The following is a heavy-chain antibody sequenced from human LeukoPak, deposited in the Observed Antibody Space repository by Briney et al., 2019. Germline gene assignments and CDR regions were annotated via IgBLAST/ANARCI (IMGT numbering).Heavy chain of an antibody. J-gene: IGHJ4*02. Sequence: QAGGSLRLSCAASGFTFSSYGMHWVRQAPGKGLGWVAFIRYDGSNKYYADSVKGRFTISRDNSKNTLYLQMNSLRAEDTAVYYCAKDAREYDSYFDYRGQGTLVTVSS. V-gene: IGHV3-30*02. CDR2: IRYDGSNK. CDR3: AKDAREYDSYFDY. D-gene: IGHD3-10*01. CDR1: GFTFSSYG.